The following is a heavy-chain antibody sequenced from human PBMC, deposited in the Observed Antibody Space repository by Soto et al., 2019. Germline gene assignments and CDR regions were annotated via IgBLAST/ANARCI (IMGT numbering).Heavy chain of an antibody. D-gene: IGHD3-22*01. J-gene: IGHJ4*02. CDR2: ISYDGSNK. CDR1: GLTFSSYG. CDR3: AQDPYYYDNGGYYVFQY. Sequence: GGSLRLSCAASGLTFSSYGMHWVRQAPGKGLEWVAVISYDGSNKNYAESVKGRFTISRDNSKNTLYLQMKSLRAEDTALFYCAQDPYYYDNGGYYVFQYWGQGTLAPVPS. V-gene: IGHV3-30*18.